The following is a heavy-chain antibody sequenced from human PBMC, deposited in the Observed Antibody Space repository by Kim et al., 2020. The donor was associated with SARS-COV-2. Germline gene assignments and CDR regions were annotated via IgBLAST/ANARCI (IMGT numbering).Heavy chain of an antibody. Sequence: SQTLSLTCAISGDSVSSNSAAWNWIRQSPSRGLEWLGRTYYRSKWYNDYAVSVKSRITINPDTSKNQFSLQLNSVTPEDTAVYYCARDRTYYYGSGSYPHYYYYYGMDVWGQGTTVTVSS. V-gene: IGHV6-1*01. CDR2: TYYRSKWYN. CDR3: ARDRTYYYGSGSYPHYYYYYGMDV. J-gene: IGHJ6*02. CDR1: GDSVSSNSAA. D-gene: IGHD3-10*01.